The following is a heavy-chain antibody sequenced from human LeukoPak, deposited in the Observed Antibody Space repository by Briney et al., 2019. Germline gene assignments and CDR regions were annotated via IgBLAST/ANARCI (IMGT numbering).Heavy chain of an antibody. CDR2: IKYDGSEK. CDR1: GSSFSGYW. D-gene: IGHD6-6*01. V-gene: IGHV3-7*01. J-gene: IGHJ4*01. Sequence: PGGSLRLSCAASGSSFSGYWMSWVRQALGKGLEWVAHIKYDGSEKSYVDSVKGRFTISRDNAKNSLYLQMSSLRAEDTAVYYCARSNSFDYWGHGTLVTVSS. CDR3: ARSNSFDY.